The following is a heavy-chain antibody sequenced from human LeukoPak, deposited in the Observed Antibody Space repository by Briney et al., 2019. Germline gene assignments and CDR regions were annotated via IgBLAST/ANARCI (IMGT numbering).Heavy chain of an antibody. CDR3: ARGLGSGIDY. D-gene: IGHD3-10*01. CDR2: ISSSSSTI. J-gene: IGHJ4*02. Sequence: GGSLRLSCAASGFTFSSYSMNWVRQAPGKGLEWVSYISSSSSTIYYADSVKGRFTISRDNAKNSLYLQMNSLRAEDTAVYYCARGLGSGIDYWGQGTLVTVSS. CDR1: GFTFSSYS. V-gene: IGHV3-48*01.